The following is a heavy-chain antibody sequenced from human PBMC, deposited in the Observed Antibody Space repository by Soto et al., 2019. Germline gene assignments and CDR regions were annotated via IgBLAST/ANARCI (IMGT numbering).Heavy chain of an antibody. V-gene: IGHV4-39*01. Sequence: SETLSLTCTVSGGSISSSSYYWGWIRQPPGKGLEWIGSIYYSGSTYYNPSLKSRVTISVDTSKNQFSLKLSSVTAADTAVYYCARHVTNTYYDFWSGYYHFDYWGQGTLVTVSS. CDR2: IYYSGST. CDR3: ARHVTNTYYDFWSGYYHFDY. D-gene: IGHD3-3*01. J-gene: IGHJ4*02. CDR1: GGSISSSSYY.